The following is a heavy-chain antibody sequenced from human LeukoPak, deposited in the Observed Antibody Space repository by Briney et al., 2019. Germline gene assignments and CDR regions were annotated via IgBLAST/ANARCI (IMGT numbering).Heavy chain of an antibody. CDR3: AKQRVGYCSSISCGFDY. V-gene: IGHV3-23*01. J-gene: IGHJ4*02. CDR1: GFIFNSYA. Sequence: PGGSLRLSCAASGFIFNSYALSWLRQAPGKGLEWVSAISGSGGSTYYADPVKGRFTFSRDNSKNTLFLQMNSLRADDTAVYYCAKQRVGYCSSISCGFDYWGQGTLVTVSS. D-gene: IGHD2-2*01. CDR2: ISGSGGST.